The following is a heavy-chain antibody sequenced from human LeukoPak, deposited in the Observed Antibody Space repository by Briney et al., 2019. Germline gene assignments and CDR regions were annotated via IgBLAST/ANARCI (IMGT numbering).Heavy chain of an antibody. D-gene: IGHD4-17*01. CDR1: GFTFSNYV. Sequence: GGSLRLSCVAAGFTFSNYVMSWLRQAPEKGLEWVSSISGSGGTTYYGDSVKGRFSISRDNSRNTLYLQMNSLRAEDTAAYYCAKDRVSTVTTNYFDYWGQGTLVTVSS. CDR3: AKDRVSTVTTNYFDY. CDR2: ISGSGGTT. J-gene: IGHJ4*02. V-gene: IGHV3-23*01.